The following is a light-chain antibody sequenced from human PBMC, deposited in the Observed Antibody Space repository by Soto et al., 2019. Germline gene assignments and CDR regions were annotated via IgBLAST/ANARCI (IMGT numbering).Light chain of an antibody. J-gene: IGKJ2*01. CDR2: GVF. Sequence: ETVLTQSPGTLTLSPGETATLSCRASQSVGSSYLAWYQQKPGQAPRLLIHGVFHRATGIPNRFSGSGSGTDFTLTISRLEPEDFAVYYCQQYVTSPPGYTFGQGTKLEIK. CDR1: QSVGSSY. V-gene: IGKV3-20*01. CDR3: QQYVTSPPGYT.